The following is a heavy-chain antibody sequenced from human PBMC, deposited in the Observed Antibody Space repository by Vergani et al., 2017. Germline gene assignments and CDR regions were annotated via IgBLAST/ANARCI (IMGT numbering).Heavy chain of an antibody. CDR3: ARDWNSGYDSGYYGMDV. Sequence: QVQLVQSGAEVKKPGASVKVSCKASGYTFTSYAMHWVRQAPGQRLEWMGWINAGNGNTKYSQKFQGRVTITRDTSASTAYMELSILRSEDTAVYYCARDWNSGYDSGYYGMDVWGQGTTVTVSS. D-gene: IGHD5-12*01. V-gene: IGHV1-3*01. J-gene: IGHJ6*02. CDR1: GYTFTSYA. CDR2: INAGNGNT.